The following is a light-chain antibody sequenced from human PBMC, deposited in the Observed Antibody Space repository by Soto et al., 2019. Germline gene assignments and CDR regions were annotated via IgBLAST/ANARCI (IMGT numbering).Light chain of an antibody. Sequence: ALTQPPSVSGTPGQRVTISCSGSSSNIGKNYVYWYQQVPGTAPKLLIHSNNQRPSGVPDRFSGSKSGTSASLAISGLRSEDEADYYCAAWDDSLSGRVFGGGTQLTVL. CDR1: SSNIGKNY. V-gene: IGLV1-47*02. CDR2: SNN. J-gene: IGLJ3*02. CDR3: AAWDDSLSGRV.